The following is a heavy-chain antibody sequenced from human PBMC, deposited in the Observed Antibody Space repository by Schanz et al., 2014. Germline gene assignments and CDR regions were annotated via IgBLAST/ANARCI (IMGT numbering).Heavy chain of an antibody. CDR3: ARDNLVSSSWYNYYGMDV. CDR2: IGGSDGNT. Sequence: QVQLVQSGGEVKTPGASVKVSCKASGYTFTRSGISWVRQAPGQGLEWMGWIGGSDGNTNFAQKFQGRVTMTTDTSTSTVYMELRSLTSDDTAVYYCARDNLVSSSWYNYYGMDVWGQGTLVTVSS. CDR1: GYTFTRSG. J-gene: IGHJ6*02. V-gene: IGHV1-18*01. D-gene: IGHD6-13*01.